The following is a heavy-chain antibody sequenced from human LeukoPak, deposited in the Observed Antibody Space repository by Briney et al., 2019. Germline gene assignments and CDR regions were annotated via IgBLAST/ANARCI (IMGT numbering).Heavy chain of an antibody. V-gene: IGHV3-20*04. CDR3: AKGPRITMIVVVTLPDYYFDY. CDR2: INWNGGST. Sequence: GGSLRLSCAASGFTFDDYGMSWVRQAPGKGLEWVSGINWNGGSTGYADSVKGRFTISRDNAKNSLYLQMNSLRAEDTAVYYCAKGPRITMIVVVTLPDYYFDYWGQGTLVTVSS. CDR1: GFTFDDYG. D-gene: IGHD3-22*01. J-gene: IGHJ4*02.